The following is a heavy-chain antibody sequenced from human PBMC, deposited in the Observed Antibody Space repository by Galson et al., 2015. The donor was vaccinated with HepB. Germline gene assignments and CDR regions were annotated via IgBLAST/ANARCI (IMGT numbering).Heavy chain of an antibody. Sequence: SLRLSCAASGFTFSSYSMNWVRQAPGKGLEWVSSISSSSSYIYYADSVKGRFTISRDNAKNSLYLQMNSLRAEDTAVRYCATAGYYDSSGYHPNPDYWGQGTLVTVSS. CDR2: ISSSSSYI. CDR1: GFTFSSYS. CDR3: ATAGYYDSSGYHPNPDY. D-gene: IGHD3-22*01. V-gene: IGHV3-21*01. J-gene: IGHJ4*02.